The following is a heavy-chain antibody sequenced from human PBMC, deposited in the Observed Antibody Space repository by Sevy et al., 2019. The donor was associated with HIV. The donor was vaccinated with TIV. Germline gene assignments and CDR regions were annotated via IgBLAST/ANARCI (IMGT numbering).Heavy chain of an antibody. V-gene: IGHV3-21*01. J-gene: IGHJ5*02. CDR1: GFTFSSYS. CDR3: ARGIPYYDFWSDVGSWFDP. Sequence: GGSLKLSCAASGFTFSSYSMNWVRQAPGKGLEWVSSISSSSSYIYYADSVKGRFTISRDNAKNSLYLQMNSLRAEDMAVYYRARGIPYYDFWSDVGSWFDPWGQGTLVTVSS. CDR2: ISSSSSYI. D-gene: IGHD3-3*01.